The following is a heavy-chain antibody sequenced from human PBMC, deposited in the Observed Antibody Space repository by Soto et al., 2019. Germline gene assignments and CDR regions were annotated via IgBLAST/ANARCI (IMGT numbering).Heavy chain of an antibody. CDR3: ARDPKIAADYYYYYGMDV. CDR1: GYAFTSYA. J-gene: IGHJ6*02. D-gene: IGHD6-13*01. Sequence: GXSVKVSFKASGYAFTSYAMHWVRQAPGQRLEWMGWINAGNGNTKYSQKFQGRVTITRDTSASTAYMELSSLRSEDTAVYYCARDPKIAADYYYYYGMDVWGQGTTVTVSS. V-gene: IGHV1-3*01. CDR2: INAGNGNT.